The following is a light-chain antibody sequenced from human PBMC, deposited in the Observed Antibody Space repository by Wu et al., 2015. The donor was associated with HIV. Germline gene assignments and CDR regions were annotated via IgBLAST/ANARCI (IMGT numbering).Light chain of an antibody. Sequence: EIVLTQSPGTLSLSPGERATLSCRASQSVRDNYLAWYQRKPGQPPRLLVYGASSRATGIPDRFSGSGSGTDFTLTISRLEPEDFAMYYCQQYGSSSRYSFGLGDQAGDQT. J-gene: IGKJ2*03. CDR1: QSVRDNY. CDR3: QQYGSSSRYS. V-gene: IGKV3-20*01. CDR2: GAS.